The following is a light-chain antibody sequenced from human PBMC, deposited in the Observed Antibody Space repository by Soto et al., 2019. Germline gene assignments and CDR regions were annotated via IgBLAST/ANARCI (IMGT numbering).Light chain of an antibody. CDR1: QSISSW. J-gene: IGKJ2*01. V-gene: IGKV1-5*01. CDR2: DAS. Sequence: DIQMTQSPSTLSASVGDRVTITCRASQSISSWLAWYQQKPGKAPKLLIYDASSLESGVPSRFSGSGSGTEFTLTISSLQPDDFATYHCQQYMTDMYIFGQGTKLQ. CDR3: QQYMTDMYI.